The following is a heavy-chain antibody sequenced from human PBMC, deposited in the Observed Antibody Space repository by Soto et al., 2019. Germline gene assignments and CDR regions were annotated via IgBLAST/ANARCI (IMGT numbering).Heavy chain of an antibody. CDR2: IIAYNGNT. V-gene: IGHV1-18*01. CDR1: CYTFTSYG. CDR3: ARSQEYYVMDV. Sequence: ASVKVSCNASCYTFTSYGISWVRQAPGQGLEWMGLIIAYNGNTNYAQKLQGRVTMTTDTSTSTAYMELRSLRSDDTAVYYCARSQEYYVMDVWGQGTTVTVSS. J-gene: IGHJ6*02.